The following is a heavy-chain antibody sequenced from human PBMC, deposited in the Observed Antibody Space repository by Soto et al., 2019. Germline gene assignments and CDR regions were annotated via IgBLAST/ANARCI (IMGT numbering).Heavy chain of an antibody. Sequence: EVQLVPSGAEVKKPGESLRISCKGSGYSFTSYWISWVRQMPGKGLEWMGRIDPSDSYTNYSPSFQGHVTISADKSISTAYLQWSSLKASDTAMYYCARHSYGDYVGYGMDVWGQGTTVTVSS. CDR1: GYSFTSYW. CDR2: IDPSDSYT. CDR3: ARHSYGDYVGYGMDV. V-gene: IGHV5-10-1*01. J-gene: IGHJ6*02. D-gene: IGHD4-17*01.